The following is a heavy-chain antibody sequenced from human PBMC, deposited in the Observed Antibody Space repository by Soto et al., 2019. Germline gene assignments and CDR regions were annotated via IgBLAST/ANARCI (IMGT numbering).Heavy chain of an antibody. CDR1: GGSVSSGSYY. CDR2: IYYSVST. D-gene: IGHD3-3*01. J-gene: IGHJ4*02. V-gene: IGHV4-61*01. CDR3: ARELSGYYDY. Sequence: QVQLQESGPGLVKPSETLSLTCTVSGGSVSSGSYYWSWIRQPPGKGLEWIGYIYYSVSTNYNPSLKSRVTISVDTSKNQCALKLSSVTAADTAVYYCARELSGYYDYWGQGTLVTVSS.